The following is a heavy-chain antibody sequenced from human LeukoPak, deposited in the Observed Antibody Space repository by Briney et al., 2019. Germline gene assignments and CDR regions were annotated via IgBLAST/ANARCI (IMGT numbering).Heavy chain of an antibody. D-gene: IGHD6-13*01. CDR2: ISDSSRTT. CDR1: GFTFSTEA. J-gene: IGHJ4*02. CDR3: ARKLGFIPQFDY. Sequence: PGGSLRLSCEVSGFTFSTEAMTWVRQALGKGLEWVSSISDSSRTTYYADSVQGRFTISRDNSRNTVYLQMNSLRVEDTAFYYCARKLGFIPQFDYWSQGTLVAVSS. V-gene: IGHV3-23*01.